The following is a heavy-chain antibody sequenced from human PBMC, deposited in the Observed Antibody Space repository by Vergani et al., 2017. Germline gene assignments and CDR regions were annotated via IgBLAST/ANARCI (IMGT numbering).Heavy chain of an antibody. CDR1: GFTFSSYG. V-gene: IGHV3-33*01. D-gene: IGHD6-19*01. CDR2: IWYDGSNK. J-gene: IGHJ5*02. Sequence: VQLVESGGGLVQPGGSLRLSCAASGFTFSSYGMHWVRQAPGKGLEWVAVIWYDGSNKYYADSVKGRFTISRDNSKNTLYLQMNSLRAEDTAVYYCARDPLLKTSIAVAGTHNWFDPWGQGTLVTVSS. CDR3: ARDPLLKTSIAVAGTHNWFDP.